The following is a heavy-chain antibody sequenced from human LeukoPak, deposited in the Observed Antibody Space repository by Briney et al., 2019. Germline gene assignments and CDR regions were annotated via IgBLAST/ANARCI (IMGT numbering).Heavy chain of an antibody. V-gene: IGHV1-46*04. J-gene: IGHJ4*02. CDR2: INPSGGST. Sequence: GASVKVSCKASGYTFTSYYMHWVRQAPGQGLEWMRIINPSGGSTSYSQKLQGRVTMTRDTSTSTVYMELSSFSSEDTAVYYCARDVFYYDSSGYYPFDYWGQGTLVTVSS. CDR1: GYTFTSYY. D-gene: IGHD3-22*01. CDR3: ARDVFYYDSSGYYPFDY.